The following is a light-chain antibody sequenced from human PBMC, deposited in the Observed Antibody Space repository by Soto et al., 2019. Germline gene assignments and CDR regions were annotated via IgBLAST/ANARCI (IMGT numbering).Light chain of an antibody. V-gene: IGLV2-14*01. CDR2: EVS. CDR3: SSYTSSSYVV. J-gene: IGLJ2*01. Sequence: QSALTQPASVSGSPGQSITISCTGTSSDVGGYNYVSWYQQHPGKAPKLMIYEVSNRPSGVSNRFSGSKSGNTASLTISWLQAEYAADYYCSSYTSSSYVVFGGGTKVTVL. CDR1: SSDVGGYNY.